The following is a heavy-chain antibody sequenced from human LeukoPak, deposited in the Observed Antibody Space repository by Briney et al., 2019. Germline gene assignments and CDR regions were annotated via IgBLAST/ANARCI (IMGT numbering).Heavy chain of an antibody. V-gene: IGHV3-21*04. J-gene: IGHJ3*02. Sequence: KPGGSLRLSCAASGFTFSSYTMNWVRQAPGKGLEWVSSISISSSYIYYVDSVKGRFTISRDNSKNTLYLQMNSLRAEDTAVYYCAKSGDIWGQGTMVTVSS. CDR2: ISISSSYI. CDR3: AKSGDI. CDR1: GFTFSSYT.